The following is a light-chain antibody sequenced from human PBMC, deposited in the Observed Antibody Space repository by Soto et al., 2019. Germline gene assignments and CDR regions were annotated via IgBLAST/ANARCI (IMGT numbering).Light chain of an antibody. CDR2: AAS. J-gene: IGKJ5*01. CDR1: QSISSY. CDR3: QQANSFTIT. Sequence: DIQMTQSPSSLSASVGDRVIITCRASQSISSYLNWYQKKPGKDPKLLIYAASSLQSGVPSRFSGSGSGTDFTLTISSLQPEDFATYYCQQANSFTITFGQGTRLEIK. V-gene: IGKV1-39*01.